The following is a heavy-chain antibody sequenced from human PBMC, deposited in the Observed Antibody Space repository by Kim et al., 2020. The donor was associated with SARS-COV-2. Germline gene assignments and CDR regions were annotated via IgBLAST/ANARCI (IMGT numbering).Heavy chain of an antibody. J-gene: IGHJ4*02. CDR2: IWYDGSNK. CDR1: GFTFSSYG. Sequence: GGSLRLSCAASGFTFSSYGMHWVRQAPGKGLEWVAVIWYDGSNKYYADSVKGRFTISRDNSKNTLYLQMNSLRAEDTAVYYCARDHSSSWSGEGDYWGQGTLVTVSS. CDR3: ARDHSSSWSGEGDY. D-gene: IGHD6-13*01. V-gene: IGHV3-33*01.